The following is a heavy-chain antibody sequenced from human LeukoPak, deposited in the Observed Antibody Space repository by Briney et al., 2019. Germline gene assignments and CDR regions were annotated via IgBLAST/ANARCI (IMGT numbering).Heavy chain of an antibody. CDR2: IYSGGST. V-gene: IGHV3-53*01. CDR1: GFTVSSNY. Sequence: GGSLRLSCAASGFTVSSNYMSWVRQAPGKGLEWVSVIYSGGSTDYADSVKGRFTISRDNSKNTLYLQMNSLRAEDTAVYYCARGDPTVTTTGSGGLDIWGQGTMVTVSS. D-gene: IGHD4-17*01. J-gene: IGHJ3*02. CDR3: ARGDPTVTTTGSGGLDI.